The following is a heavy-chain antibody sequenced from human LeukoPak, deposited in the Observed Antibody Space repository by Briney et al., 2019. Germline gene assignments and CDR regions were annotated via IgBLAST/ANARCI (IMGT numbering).Heavy chain of an antibody. V-gene: IGHV1-69*05. J-gene: IGHJ4*02. D-gene: IGHD5-12*01. CDR1: GGTFSSYA. CDR3: ALDAGYLGVY. Sequence: SVKVSCKASGGTFSSYAISWVRQAPGQGLEWMGGIIPIFGTTNYAQKFQGRVTITTDESTSTAYMELSSLRSEDTAVYYCALDAGYLGVYWGQGTLVTVSS. CDR2: IIPIFGTT.